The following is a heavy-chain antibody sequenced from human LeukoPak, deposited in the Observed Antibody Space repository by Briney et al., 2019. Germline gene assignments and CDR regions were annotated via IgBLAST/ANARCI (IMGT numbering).Heavy chain of an antibody. V-gene: IGHV3-23*01. CDR2: VSGSGGST. D-gene: IGHD2-15*01. Sequence: RGSLRLSCAASGFTFSSYGMSWVRQAPGKGLEWVSGVSGSGGSTYYADSVKGRFTISRDNSKNTLYLQMNSLRAEDTAVYYCAKDQVVVAATFWYFDLWGRGTLVSVST. CDR3: AKDQVVVAATFWYFDL. CDR1: GFTFSSYG. J-gene: IGHJ2*01.